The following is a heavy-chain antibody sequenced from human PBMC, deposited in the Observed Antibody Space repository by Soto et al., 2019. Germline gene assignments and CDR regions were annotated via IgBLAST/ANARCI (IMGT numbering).Heavy chain of an antibody. CDR3: EGDRNGYSSYDVPYYYGMDV. J-gene: IGHJ6*02. CDR2: IYYSGST. Sequence: SETLSLTCTVSGGSISSGGFYWSWIRQHPGKGLEWIGYIYYSGSTYYNPSLKSRVTISVXTSKNQXFLMLSSVTXLDTAXYXGEGDRNGYSSYDVPYYYGMDVSGRRTSVPVS. V-gene: IGHV4-31*03. D-gene: IGHD5-12*01. CDR1: GGSISSGGFY.